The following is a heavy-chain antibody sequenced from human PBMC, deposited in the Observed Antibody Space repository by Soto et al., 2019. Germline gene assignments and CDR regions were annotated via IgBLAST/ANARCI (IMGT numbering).Heavy chain of an antibody. V-gene: IGHV3-64*02. CDR1: GFTFSSYA. CDR2: ISSNGGST. J-gene: IGHJ6*04. D-gene: IGHD3-3*01. Sequence: EVQLVESGEGLVQPGGSLRLSCAASGFTFSSYAMHWVRQAPGKGLEYVSAISSNGGSTYYADSVKGGFTISRDNSKNTLYLQMGSLRAEDMAVYYCARGGGYDFWSGHMDVWGKGTTVTVSS. CDR3: ARGGGYDFWSGHMDV.